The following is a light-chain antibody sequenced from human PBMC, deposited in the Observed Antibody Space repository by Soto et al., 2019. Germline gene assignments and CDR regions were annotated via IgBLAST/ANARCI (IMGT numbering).Light chain of an antibody. J-gene: IGKJ1*01. CDR2: GAS. CDR3: QQYDNWPPWT. CDR1: ETVGRN. Sequence: EIVIAQSPGTLSVSLVERATLSCRASETVGRNLAWYQHRPGQAPRLLIYGASTRATGIPARFSGSGSGTEFSLTISSLQSEDIAVYYCQQYDNWPPWTFGQGTKVDIK. V-gene: IGKV3-15*01.